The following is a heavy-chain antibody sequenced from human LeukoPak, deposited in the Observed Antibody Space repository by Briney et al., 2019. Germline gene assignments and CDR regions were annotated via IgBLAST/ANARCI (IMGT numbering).Heavy chain of an antibody. D-gene: IGHD7-27*01. CDR2: IHYRGHT. CDR1: IGSISSQPDY. V-gene: IGHV4-39*07. CDR3: ARLSIANWGSLTYFDY. J-gene: IGHJ4*02. Sequence: PSGTLSLTCTVSIGSISSQPDYWVWIRQTPGQGLEWIASIHYRGHTFYNPSLKSRITISVDTSKNQFSLKLSSVTAADTAVYYCARLSIANWGSLTYFDYWGQGTLVTVSS.